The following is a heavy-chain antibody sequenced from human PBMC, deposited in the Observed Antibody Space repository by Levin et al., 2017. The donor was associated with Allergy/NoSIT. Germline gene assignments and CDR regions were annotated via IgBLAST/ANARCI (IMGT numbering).Heavy chain of an antibody. J-gene: IGHJ3*02. Sequence: GGSLRLSCAASGFTFSSYGMHWVRQAPGKGLEWVAVIWYDGSNKYYADSVKGRFTISRDNSKNTLYLQMNSLRAEDTAVYYCARDQGDILTGYYLRGREDDAFDIWGQGTMVTVSS. CDR2: IWYDGSNK. CDR3: ARDQGDILTGYYLRGREDDAFDI. V-gene: IGHV3-33*01. CDR1: GFTFSSYG. D-gene: IGHD3-9*01.